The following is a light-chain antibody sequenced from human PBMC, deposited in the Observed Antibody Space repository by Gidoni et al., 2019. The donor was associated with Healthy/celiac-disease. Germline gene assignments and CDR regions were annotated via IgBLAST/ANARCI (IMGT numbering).Light chain of an antibody. CDR1: QSLLHSNGYNY. CDR2: LGS. V-gene: IGKV2-28*01. J-gene: IGKJ1*01. Sequence: DIVMTQSPLSLPVTPGEPASLSCRSSQSLLHSNGYNYLDWYLQKPGQSPQLLIYLGSNRASGVPDRFSGSGSGTDFTLKIIRVEAEDVGVYYCMQALQTPWTFGQGTKVEIK. CDR3: MQALQTPWT.